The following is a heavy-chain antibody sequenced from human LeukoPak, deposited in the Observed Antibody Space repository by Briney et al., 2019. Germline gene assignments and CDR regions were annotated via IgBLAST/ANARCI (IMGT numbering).Heavy chain of an antibody. D-gene: IGHD3-22*01. CDR3: ASAGDSSDYYYFSAFDI. J-gene: IGHJ3*02. CDR2: IYPGASDT. Sequence: GESLKISCKGSGYTFSNCWIGWVRQMPGKGLEWMGIIYPGASDTTYSPSFQGQVTISADKTISTAYLQWSSLKASDTAMYYCASAGDSSDYYYFSAFDIWGQGTMVTVSS. V-gene: IGHV5-51*01. CDR1: GYTFSNCW.